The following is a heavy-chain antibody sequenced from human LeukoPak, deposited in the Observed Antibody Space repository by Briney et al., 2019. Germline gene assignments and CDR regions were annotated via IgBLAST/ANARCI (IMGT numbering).Heavy chain of an antibody. CDR3: AAQWELRGNWFDP. CDR2: FDPEDGET. V-gene: IGHV1-24*01. J-gene: IGHJ5*02. Sequence: ASVKVSCKVSGYTLTELSMHWVRQAPGKGLEWMGGFDPEDGETIYAQRFQGRVTMTEDTSTDTAYMELSSLRSEDTAVYYCAAQWELRGNWFDPWGQGTLVTVSS. D-gene: IGHD1-26*01. CDR1: GYTLTELS.